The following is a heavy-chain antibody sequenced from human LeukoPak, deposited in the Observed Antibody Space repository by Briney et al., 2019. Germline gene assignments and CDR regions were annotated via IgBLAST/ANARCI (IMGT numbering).Heavy chain of an antibody. J-gene: IGHJ3*02. Sequence: SVKVSCKASGGTFSSYTISWVRQAPGQGLEWMGRIIPILGIANYAQKFQGRVTITADKSTSTAYMELSSLRSEDAAVYYCASTIVVVPAADDAFDIWGQGTMVTVSS. CDR1: GGTFSSYT. CDR2: IIPILGIA. CDR3: ASTIVVVPAADDAFDI. V-gene: IGHV1-69*02. D-gene: IGHD2-2*01.